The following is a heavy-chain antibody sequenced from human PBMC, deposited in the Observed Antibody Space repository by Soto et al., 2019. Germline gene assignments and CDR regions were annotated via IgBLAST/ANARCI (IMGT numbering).Heavy chain of an antibody. CDR2: IYYSGNT. CDR3: ARLPQEYNYYGMDV. Sequence: SETLSLTCTVSGGTIVTGGYYWGWIRQPPGKGLEWLGHIYYSGNTYYPPSLKSRVTISVDTSKNQFSLRLSSVTAADTAVYYCARLPQEYNYYGMDVWGQGTTVTVSS. CDR1: GGTIVTGGYY. J-gene: IGHJ6*02. D-gene: IGHD1-1*01. V-gene: IGHV4-39*01.